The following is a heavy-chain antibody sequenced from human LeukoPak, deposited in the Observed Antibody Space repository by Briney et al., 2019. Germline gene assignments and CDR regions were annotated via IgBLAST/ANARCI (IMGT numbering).Heavy chain of an antibody. CDR3: AKDSRELLWFGEGDDY. J-gene: IGHJ4*02. D-gene: IGHD3-10*01. CDR1: GFTFSSYG. Sequence: GGTLRLSCAASGFTFSSYGMSWVRQAPGKGLEWVSAISGSGGSTYYADSVKSRFTISRDNSKNTLYLQMNSLRAEDTAVYYCAKDSRELLWFGEGDDYWGQGTLVTVSS. V-gene: IGHV3-23*01. CDR2: ISGSGGST.